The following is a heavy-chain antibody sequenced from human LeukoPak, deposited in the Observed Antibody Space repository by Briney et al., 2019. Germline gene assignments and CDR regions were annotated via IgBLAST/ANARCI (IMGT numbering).Heavy chain of an antibody. J-gene: IGHJ1*01. CDR3: ARRDGYNWGYFQH. CDR2: IYYSGST. CDR1: GGSISSYY. V-gene: IGHV4-59*01. D-gene: IGHD5-24*01. Sequence: SETLSLTCTVSGGSISSYYWSWIRQPPGKGLEWIGYIYYSGSTKYNPSLKSRVTMSVDTSKNQFSLKLSSVTAADTAVYYCARRDGYNWGYFQHWGQGTLVTVSS.